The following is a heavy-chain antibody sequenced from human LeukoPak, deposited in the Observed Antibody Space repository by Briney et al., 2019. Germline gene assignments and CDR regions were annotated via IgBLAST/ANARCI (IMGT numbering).Heavy chain of an antibody. CDR3: ARGEGLGTTNGGYYFAY. V-gene: IGHV3-7*01. D-gene: IGHD1-26*01. Sequence: GGSLRLSCATSGFTFSNYWMSWVRRAPGKGLEWVANIKQDGSDKYYVDSVKGRFTISKDNAKNSLYLQMNTLRAEDTAVYYCARGEGLGTTNGGYYFAYWGQGSLVIVSS. CDR2: IKQDGSDK. CDR1: GFTFSNYW. J-gene: IGHJ4*02.